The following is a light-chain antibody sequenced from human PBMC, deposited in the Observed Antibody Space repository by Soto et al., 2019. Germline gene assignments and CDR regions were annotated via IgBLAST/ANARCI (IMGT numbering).Light chain of an antibody. J-gene: IGKJ2*01. CDR1: QSLEHSDGNTY. V-gene: IGKV2-24*01. CDR2: KVS. CDR3: MQATQYRPYT. Sequence: DVVLTQTTLSSPVTLGQPASISCRSSQSLEHSDGNTYLSWLHQRPGQPPRLLIYKVSHRFSWVPNRFSGSGAGTHFTLKISRVEAEDVGIYYCMQATQYRPYTFGQGTKLEIK.